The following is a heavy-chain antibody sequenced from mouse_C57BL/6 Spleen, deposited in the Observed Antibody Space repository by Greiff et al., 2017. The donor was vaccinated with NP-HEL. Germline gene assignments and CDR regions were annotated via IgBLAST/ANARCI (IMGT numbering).Heavy chain of an antibody. CDR1: GFTFSSYG. V-gene: IGHV5-6*02. CDR3: ARHPDYYGSFYWYFDV. CDR2: ISSGGSYT. Sequence: DVKLVESGGDLVKPGGSLKLSCAASGFTFSSYGMSWVRQTPDKRLEWVATISSGGSYTYYPDSVKGRFTISRDNAKHTLYLQMSSLKSEDTAMYYCARHPDYYGSFYWYFDVWGTGTTVTVSS. D-gene: IGHD1-1*01. J-gene: IGHJ1*03.